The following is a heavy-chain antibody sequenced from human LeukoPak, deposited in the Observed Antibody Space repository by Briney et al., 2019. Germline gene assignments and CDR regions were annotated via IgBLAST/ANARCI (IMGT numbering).Heavy chain of an antibody. D-gene: IGHD4-23*01. Sequence: KPGGSLRLSCAASGFTFSSYEMNWVRQAPGKGLEWVSYISSSGSTIYYADSVEGRFTIARDNAKQSLYLQMNSLRAEDTAMYYCVRKIRWPNGFDYWGQGNLGTASS. V-gene: IGHV3-48*03. CDR3: VRKIRWPNGFDY. CDR2: ISSSGSTI. CDR1: GFTFSSYE. J-gene: IGHJ4*02.